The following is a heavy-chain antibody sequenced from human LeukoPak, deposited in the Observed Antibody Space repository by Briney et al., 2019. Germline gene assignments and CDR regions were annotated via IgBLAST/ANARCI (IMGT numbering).Heavy chain of an antibody. CDR1: GGSFSGYY. CDR3: ARGGYGYGSTRYYYYMDV. Sequence: SETLSLTCAVYGGSFSGYYWSWIRQPPGKGLEWIGEINHSGSTNYNPSLKSRVTISVDTSKNQFSLKLSSVTAADTAVYYCARGGYGYGSTRYYYYMDVWGKGTTVTISS. V-gene: IGHV4-34*01. CDR2: INHSGST. D-gene: IGHD5-18*01. J-gene: IGHJ6*03.